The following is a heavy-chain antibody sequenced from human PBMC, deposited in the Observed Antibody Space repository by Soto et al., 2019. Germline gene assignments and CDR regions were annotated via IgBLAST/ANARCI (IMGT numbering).Heavy chain of an antibody. D-gene: IGHD6-19*01. V-gene: IGHV1-69*06. CDR3: ARGSVGMDSSGWYCDY. CDR1: GVTFSSYA. J-gene: IGHJ4*02. CDR2: IIPIFGTA. Sequence: ASVKVSCKASGVTFSSYAISWVRQTPGQGLEWMGGIIPIFGTANYAQKFQGRVTITADKSTSTAYMELSSLRSEDTAVYYCARGSVGMDSSGWYCDYWGQGTLVTVSS.